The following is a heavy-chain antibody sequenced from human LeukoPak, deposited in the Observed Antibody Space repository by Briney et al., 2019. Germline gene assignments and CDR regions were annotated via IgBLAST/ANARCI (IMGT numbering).Heavy chain of an antibody. D-gene: IGHD2-2*01. V-gene: IGHV3-23*01. Sequence: SGGSLRLSCAASGFTFSSYAMSWVRQAPGKGLEWGSAISGSGGSTYYADPVKGRFTISRDNSKNTLYLQMNSLRAEDTAVYYCAKDAPVNIVVVPAANSWGQGTLVTVSS. CDR2: ISGSGGST. CDR1: GFTFSSYA. CDR3: AKDAPVNIVVVPAANS. J-gene: IGHJ4*02.